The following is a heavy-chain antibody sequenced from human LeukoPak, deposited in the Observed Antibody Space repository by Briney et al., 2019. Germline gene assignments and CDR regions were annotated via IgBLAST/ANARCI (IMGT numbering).Heavy chain of an antibody. J-gene: IGHJ4*02. D-gene: IGHD6-6*01. V-gene: IGHV1-69*05. CDR2: IIPIFGTA. Sequence: SVKVSCKASGGTFSSYAISWVRQAPGQGLEWMGGIIPIFGTANYAQKFQGRVTITTDESTSTAYMELSSLRSEDTAVYYCLCSSSSHEWASPSSRGFDYWGQGTLVTVSS. CDR3: LCSSSSHEWASPSSRGFDY. CDR1: GGTFSSYA.